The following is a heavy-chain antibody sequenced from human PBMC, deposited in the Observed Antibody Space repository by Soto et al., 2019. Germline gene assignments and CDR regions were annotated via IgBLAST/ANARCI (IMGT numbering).Heavy chain of an antibody. J-gene: IGHJ6*03. V-gene: IGHV3-15*01. Sequence: GGSLRLSCAASGFTFSNAWMSWVRQAPGKGLEWVGRIKSKTDGGTTDYAAPVKGRFTISRDDSKNTLYLQMNSLKTEDTAVYYCTTISTPLPGDYIWGTYYYYMDVWGKGTTVTVSS. CDR3: TTISTPLPGDYIWGTYYYYMDV. D-gene: IGHD3-16*01. CDR1: GFTFSNAW. CDR2: IKSKTDGGTT.